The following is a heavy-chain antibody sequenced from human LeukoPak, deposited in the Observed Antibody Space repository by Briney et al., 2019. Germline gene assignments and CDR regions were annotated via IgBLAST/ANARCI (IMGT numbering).Heavy chain of an antibody. CDR1: GFTFSSYS. Sequence: GGSLRLSCAASGFTFSSYSMNWVRQAPGKGLEWVSSISSSSTYIYYADSVKGRFTISRDNAKNSLYLQMNSLRAEDTAVYYCARARYCSSTNCYEHDYWGQGTQVTVSS. D-gene: IGHD2-2*01. J-gene: IGHJ4*02. CDR2: ISSSSTYI. V-gene: IGHV3-21*01. CDR3: ARARYCSSTNCYEHDY.